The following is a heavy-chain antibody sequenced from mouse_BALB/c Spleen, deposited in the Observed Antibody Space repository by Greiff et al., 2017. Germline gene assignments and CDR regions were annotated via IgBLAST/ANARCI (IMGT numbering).Heavy chain of an antibody. CDR1: GYSITSDYA. CDR3: ARWDYYGYAMDY. Sequence: VQLKESGPGLVKPSQSLSLTCTVTGYSITSDYAWNWIRQFPGNKLEWMGYISYSGSTSYNPSLKSRISITRDTSKNQFFLQLNSVTTEDTATYYCARWDYYGYAMDYWGQGTSVTVSS. CDR2: ISYSGST. D-gene: IGHD1-1*01. V-gene: IGHV3-2*02. J-gene: IGHJ4*01.